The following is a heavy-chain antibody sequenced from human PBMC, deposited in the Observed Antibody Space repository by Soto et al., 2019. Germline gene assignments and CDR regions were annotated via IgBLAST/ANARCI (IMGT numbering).Heavy chain of an antibody. CDR2: ISYDGTNK. J-gene: IGHJ4*02. Sequence: GGSLRLSCAASGFSFNNYGMHWVRQAPGRGLEWVAVISYDGTNKYYADSVKGRFTISRDNSKNTLYLQMNSLRAEDTAVYYCAKESIAARPDYWGQGTLVTVSS. D-gene: IGHD6-6*01. CDR1: GFSFNNYG. CDR3: AKESIAARPDY. V-gene: IGHV3-30*18.